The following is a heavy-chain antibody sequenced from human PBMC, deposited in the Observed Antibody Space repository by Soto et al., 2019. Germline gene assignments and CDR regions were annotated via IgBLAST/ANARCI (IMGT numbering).Heavy chain of an antibody. V-gene: IGHV5-51*01. D-gene: IGHD6-13*01. CDR3: ARDARYSSSWLDY. CDR2: MFPGDSTT. CDR1: GYSFTSYW. Sequence: GESLKISWKGSGYSFTSYWIGWVRQMPGKGLEWMGIMFPGDSTTRYSPSFQGQVALSADKSTSTAYLQWSSLRASDTATYHCARDARYSSSWLDYWGQGTLVTVSS. J-gene: IGHJ4*02.